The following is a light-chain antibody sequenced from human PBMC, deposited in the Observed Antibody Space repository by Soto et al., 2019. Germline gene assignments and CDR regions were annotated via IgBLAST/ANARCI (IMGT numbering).Light chain of an antibody. J-gene: IGKJ4*01. CDR1: QSISSW. Sequence: DIPMTQSPSTLSASVGDRVTITCRASQSISSWLAWYQQKPGKAPKVLIYKASSLKSGVPSRFSGSGSGTEFTLTISSLQPDDFATYYCQQYNSSPLTFGGGTKVEIK. CDR3: QQYNSSPLT. V-gene: IGKV1-5*03. CDR2: KAS.